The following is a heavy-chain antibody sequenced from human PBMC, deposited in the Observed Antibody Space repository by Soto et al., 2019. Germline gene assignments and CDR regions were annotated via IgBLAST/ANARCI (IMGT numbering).Heavy chain of an antibody. V-gene: IGHV6-1*01. CDR2: TYYRSKWYN. CDR1: GDSVSSDSAA. J-gene: IGHJ4*02. Sequence: SQTLSLTCAISGDSVSSDSAAWNWIRQSPSRGLEWLGRTYYRSKWYNDYAVSVKSRITINPDTSKNQFSLQLKSVTPGDTAVYYCASQILPNYYYDSSGYVHFDYWGQGTLVTVSS. CDR3: ASQILPNYYYDSSGYVHFDY. D-gene: IGHD3-22*01.